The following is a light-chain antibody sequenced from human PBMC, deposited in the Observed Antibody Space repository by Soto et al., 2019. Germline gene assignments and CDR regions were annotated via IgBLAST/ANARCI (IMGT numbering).Light chain of an antibody. V-gene: IGLV2-14*01. CDR2: EVS. Sequence: QSVLTQPASVSGSPGQSITISCTGTSSDIGGYNYVSWYQQHPGKAPKLMIYEVSNRPSGVSNRFSGSKSGNTASLTISGLQDEDDADYYCSSYTSSSTWVFGGGTKLTVL. CDR3: SSYTSSSTWV. CDR1: SSDIGGYNY. J-gene: IGLJ3*02.